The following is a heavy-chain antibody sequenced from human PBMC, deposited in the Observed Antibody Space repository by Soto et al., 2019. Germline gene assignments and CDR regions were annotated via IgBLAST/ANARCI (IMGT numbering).Heavy chain of an antibody. V-gene: IGHV4-34*01. CDR2: INHSGST. D-gene: IGHD6-19*01. J-gene: IGHJ6*02. Sequence: SETLSLTCAVYGGSFSGYYWSWIRQPPGKGLEWIGEINHSGSTNYNPSLKSRVTISVDTSKNQFSLKLSSVTAADTAVYYCARVRRLVGGNYYYYGMDVWGQGTTVTVSS. CDR3: ARVRRLVGGNYYYYGMDV. CDR1: GGSFSGYY.